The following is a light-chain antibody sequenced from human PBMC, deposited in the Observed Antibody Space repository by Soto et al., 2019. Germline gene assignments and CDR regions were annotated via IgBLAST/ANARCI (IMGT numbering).Light chain of an antibody. V-gene: IGKV1-17*01. J-gene: IGKJ1*01. CDR3: LQHNDYPRT. Sequence: DLQMTQSPSSLSASVGDRVTLTCRASQGIGTDLAWYQQKPGKAPRRLIYAVSNLQSGVPSRFSGSGSGTEFTLTISSLQPEDVATYYCLQHNDYPRTFGQGTKVEIK. CDR2: AVS. CDR1: QGIGTD.